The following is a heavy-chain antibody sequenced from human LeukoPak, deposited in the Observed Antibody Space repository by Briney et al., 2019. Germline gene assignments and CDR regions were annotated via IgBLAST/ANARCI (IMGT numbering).Heavy chain of an antibody. J-gene: IGHJ5*02. CDR1: GGSISSSSSY. D-gene: IGHD4-17*01. Sequence: SETLSLTCTVSGGSISSSSSYWGWIRQPAGKGLEWIGRIYTSGSTNYNPSLKSRVTMSVDTSKNQFSLKLSSVTAADTAVYYCARVFTDYGDAWFDPWGQGTLVTVSS. CDR2: IYTSGST. CDR3: ARVFTDYGDAWFDP. V-gene: IGHV4-61*02.